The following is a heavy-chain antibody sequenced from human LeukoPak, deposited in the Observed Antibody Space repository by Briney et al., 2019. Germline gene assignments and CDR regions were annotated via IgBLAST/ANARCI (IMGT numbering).Heavy chain of an antibody. CDR2: IYSGGST. CDR1: GFTFSNYA. CDR3: ARDPPGSGSMDY. J-gene: IGHJ4*02. V-gene: IGHV3-66*01. D-gene: IGHD3-10*01. Sequence: GGSLRLSCAASGFTFSNYAMSWVRQAPGKGLEWVSVIYSGGSTYYADSVKGRFTISRDNSKNTLYLQMNSLRAEDTAVYYCARDPPGSGSMDYWGQGTLVTVSS.